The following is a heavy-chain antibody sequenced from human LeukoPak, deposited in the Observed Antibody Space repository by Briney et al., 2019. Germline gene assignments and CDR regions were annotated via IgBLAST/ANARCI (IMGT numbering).Heavy chain of an antibody. V-gene: IGHV4-34*01. Sequence: SETLSLTCAVYGGSFSGYYWSWIRQPPGKGLEWIGEINHSGSTNYNPSLKSRVTISVDTSKNQLSLKLSSVTAADTAVYYCARGRSYDFWSGYFDSYYYYYGMDVWGQGTTVTVSS. CDR2: INHSGST. CDR1: GGSFSGYY. D-gene: IGHD3-3*01. CDR3: ARGRSYDFWSGYFDSYYYYYGMDV. J-gene: IGHJ6*02.